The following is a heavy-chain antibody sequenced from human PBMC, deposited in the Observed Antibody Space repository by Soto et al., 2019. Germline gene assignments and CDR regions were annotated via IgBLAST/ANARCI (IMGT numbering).Heavy chain of an antibody. D-gene: IGHD1-26*01. J-gene: IGHJ4*02. Sequence: SSETLSLTCAVSGYSISSSNWWGWIRQPPGKGLEWIGYIYYSGTTYYNPSLKSRVTMSVDTSMNQFSLKLTSVTAVDTAVYYCARREIQGPIDYWGQGTLVTVSS. CDR3: ARREIQGPIDY. V-gene: IGHV4-28*01. CDR1: GYSISSSNW. CDR2: IYYSGTT.